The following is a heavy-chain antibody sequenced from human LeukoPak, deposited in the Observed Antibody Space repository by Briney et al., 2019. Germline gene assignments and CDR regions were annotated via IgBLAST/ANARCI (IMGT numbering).Heavy chain of an antibody. J-gene: IGHJ4*02. D-gene: IGHD6-19*01. CDR2: IYSGGNT. V-gene: IGHV3-53*01. CDR1: GFTFSSNY. CDR3: ARDSIAVAGRDY. Sequence: PGGSLRLSCAASGFTFSSNYMSWVRQTPGKGLEWVSVIYSGGNTYYSDSVKGRFTISRDNSKNTLYLQMNSLRAEDTAVYYCARDSIAVAGRDYWGQGTLVTVSS.